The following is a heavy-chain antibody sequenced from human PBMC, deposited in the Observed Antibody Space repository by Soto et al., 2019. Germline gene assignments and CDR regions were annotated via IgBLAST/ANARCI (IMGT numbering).Heavy chain of an antibody. CDR1: GGSITNYY. Sequence: SETLSLTCTISGGSITNYYWSWIRQPAGKGLEWIGRIYTKERTNYNLSFRNRVTMSVDTSKNQFSLKLDAVTAADTAVYYCARDDYKDGGNNWFDPWGQGTLVTVSS. CDR3: ARDDYKDGGNNWFDP. V-gene: IGHV4-4*07. CDR2: IYTKERT. J-gene: IGHJ5*02. D-gene: IGHD3-16*01.